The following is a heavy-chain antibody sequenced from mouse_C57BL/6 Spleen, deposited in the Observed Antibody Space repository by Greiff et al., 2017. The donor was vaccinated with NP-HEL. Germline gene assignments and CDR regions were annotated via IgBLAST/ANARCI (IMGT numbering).Heavy chain of an antibody. Sequence: EVQVVESGGGLVKPGGSLKLSCAASGFTFSSYAMSWVRQTPEKRLEWVATISDGGSYTYYPDNVKGRFTISRDNAKNNLYLQMSHLKSEDTAMYYGARDYDYDGAWLAYWGQGTLVTVSA. D-gene: IGHD2-4*01. CDR1: GFTFSSYA. CDR2: ISDGGSYT. J-gene: IGHJ3*01. CDR3: ARDYDYDGAWLAY. V-gene: IGHV5-4*01.